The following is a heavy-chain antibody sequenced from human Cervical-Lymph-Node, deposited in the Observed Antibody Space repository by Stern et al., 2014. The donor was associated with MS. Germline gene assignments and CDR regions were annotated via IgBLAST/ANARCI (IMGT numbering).Heavy chain of an antibody. CDR1: GYTFTSYW. D-gene: IGHD1-26*01. V-gene: IGHV5-51*03. CDR3: VRPPPTVGADDAFDV. CDR2: IYPRDSDV. Sequence: EVQLVQSGAEMKKPGESLKISCKGSGYTFTSYWIGWVRQMPGNGLEWMGIIYPRDSDVRYSPSLKGQVTISADKSISTAYLQWSSLKASDTAIYYCVRPPPTVGADDAFDVWGQGTMVTVSS. J-gene: IGHJ3*01.